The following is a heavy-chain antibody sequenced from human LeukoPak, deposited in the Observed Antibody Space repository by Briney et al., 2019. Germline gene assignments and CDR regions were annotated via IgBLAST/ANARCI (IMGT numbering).Heavy chain of an antibody. CDR1: GFTFSTYS. CDR2: ITSSSETI. Sequence: PGGSLRLSCAASGFTFSTYSMNWVRQAPGKGLEWVSYITSSSETIYYADSVKGRFTTFRDNARNSLYLQMNSLRAEDTAVYYCARDKHNWNYEGLDYWGQGTLVTVPS. D-gene: IGHD1-7*01. V-gene: IGHV3-48*01. CDR3: ARDKHNWNYEGLDY. J-gene: IGHJ4*02.